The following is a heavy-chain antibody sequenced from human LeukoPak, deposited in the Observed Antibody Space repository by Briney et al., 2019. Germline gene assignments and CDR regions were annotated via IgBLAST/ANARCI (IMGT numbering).Heavy chain of an antibody. J-gene: IGHJ3*02. CDR2: INSDRSSS. CDR1: GFTFSIYW. CDR3: ARVVGEPYGQDASDI. D-gene: IGHD3-16*01. Sequence: GGSLRLSCAASGFTFSIYWMHWVRQAPGKGLVWVSRINSDRSSSSYADSVKGRFTISRDNANNRLYLQMNSLRAEDTAVYYCARVVGEPYGQDASDIWGQGTMVTVSS. V-gene: IGHV3-74*01.